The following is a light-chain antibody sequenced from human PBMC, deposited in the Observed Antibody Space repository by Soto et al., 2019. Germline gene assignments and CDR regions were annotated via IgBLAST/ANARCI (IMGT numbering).Light chain of an antibody. CDR3: ISYTVSRSYV. J-gene: IGLJ1*01. CDR1: SSDIGAYDY. V-gene: IGLV2-14*03. Sequence: QSVLAQPASLSGSPGQSITISCTGTSSDIGAYDYVSWFQQHPGKAPKLMIYSVSNRPSGVSNRFSGSKSGNTASLTISGLQAEDEADYYCISYTVSRSYVFGSGTKVTVL. CDR2: SVS.